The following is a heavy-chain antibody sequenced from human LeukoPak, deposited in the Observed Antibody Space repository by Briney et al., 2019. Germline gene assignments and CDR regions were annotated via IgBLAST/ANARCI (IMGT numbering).Heavy chain of an antibody. D-gene: IGHD6-6*01. CDR1: GYSFTSYW. V-gene: IGHV5-51*01. CDR3: ARERALEYSSSPDAFDI. CDR2: IYPGDSDT. J-gene: IGHJ3*02. Sequence: GESLKISCKGSGYSFTSYWIGWVRQMPGKGLEWMGIIYPGDSDTRYSPSFQGQVTISADKSISTAYLQWSSLKASDTAMYYCARERALEYSSSPDAFDIWGQGTMVTVSS.